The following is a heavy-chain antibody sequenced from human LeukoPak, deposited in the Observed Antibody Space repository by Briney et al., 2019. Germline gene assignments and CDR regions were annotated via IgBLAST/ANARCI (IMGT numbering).Heavy chain of an antibody. D-gene: IGHD3-3*01. CDR2: INSDGSST. CDR1: GFTFSSYW. V-gene: IGHV3-74*01. CDR3: ARGPRGDFWSGYYSTYYYYGMDV. J-gene: IGHJ6*02. Sequence: GGSLRLSCAASGFTFSSYWMHWVRHAPGKGLVWVSRINSDGSSTNYADSVKGRFTISRDNAKNTLYLQMNSLRAEDTAVYYCARGPRGDFWSGYYSTYYYYGMDVWGQGTTVTVSS.